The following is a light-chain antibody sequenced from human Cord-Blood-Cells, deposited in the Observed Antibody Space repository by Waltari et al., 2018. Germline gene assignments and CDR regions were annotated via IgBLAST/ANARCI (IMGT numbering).Light chain of an antibody. CDR1: SSDVGSYNL. CDR3: CSYVGSSTWV. Sequence: QSALTQPDSVSGSPGQSITISCTGTSSDVGSYNLVSWYQQHPGKAPKLMIYEGSKRPSGVSNRFSGSKSGNTASLTISGLQAEDEADYYCCSYVGSSTWVFGGGTKLTVL. CDR2: EGS. V-gene: IGLV2-23*01. J-gene: IGLJ3*02.